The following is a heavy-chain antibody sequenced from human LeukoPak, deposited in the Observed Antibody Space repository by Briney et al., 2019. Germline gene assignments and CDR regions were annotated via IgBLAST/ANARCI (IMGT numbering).Heavy chain of an antibody. J-gene: IGHJ4*02. CDR2: ISWNSGSI. V-gene: IGHV3-9*01. D-gene: IGHD5-24*01. Sequence: GRSLRLSCAASGFTFDDYAMHWVRQAPGKGLEWVSGISWNSGSIGYADSVKGRFTISRDNAKNSLYLQMNSLRAEDTALYYCAKAKRRLQSGCDYWGQGTLVTVSS. CDR3: AKAKRRLQSGCDY. CDR1: GFTFDDYA.